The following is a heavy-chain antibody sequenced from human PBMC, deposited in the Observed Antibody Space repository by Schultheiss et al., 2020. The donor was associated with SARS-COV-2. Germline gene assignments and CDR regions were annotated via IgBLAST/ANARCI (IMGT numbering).Heavy chain of an antibody. V-gene: IGHV1-2*02. CDR1: GYTFTGYY. J-gene: IGHJ4*02. CDR3: ARGSDIVVVVAAKKTFDY. D-gene: IGHD2-15*01. CDR2: INPNSGGT. Sequence: GGSLRLSCKASGYTFTGYYMHWVRQAPGQGLEWMGWINPNSGGTNYAQKFQGRVTMTRDTSISTAYMELSRLRSDDTAVYYCARGSDIVVVVAAKKTFDYWGQGTLVTVSS.